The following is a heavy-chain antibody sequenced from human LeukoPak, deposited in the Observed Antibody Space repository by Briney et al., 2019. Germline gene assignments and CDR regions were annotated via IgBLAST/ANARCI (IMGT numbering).Heavy chain of an antibody. J-gene: IGHJ6*03. Sequence: SETLSLTCTVSGGSISSSSYYWGWIRQPPGKGLEWIGSIYYSGSTYYNPSLKRRVTISVDTSKSQFSLKLSSVTAADTAVYYCARDPGDFWTMVDYYYMDVWGKGTTVTVSS. CDR1: GGSISSSSYY. D-gene: IGHD3-3*01. CDR2: IYYSGST. V-gene: IGHV4-39*07. CDR3: ARDPGDFWTMVDYYYMDV.